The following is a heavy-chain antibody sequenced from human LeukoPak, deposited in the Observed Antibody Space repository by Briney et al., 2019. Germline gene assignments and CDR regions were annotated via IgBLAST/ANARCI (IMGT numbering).Heavy chain of an antibody. V-gene: IGHV1-2*02. Sequence: EASVKVSCKTSGYTFTANYMQWVRQAPGQGLEWMGWINPNSGGTNYAQKFQGRVTMTRDTSISTAYMELSRLRSDDTAVYYCARVSGWSNPFDYWGQGTLVTVSS. CDR3: ARVSGWSNPFDY. CDR2: INPNSGGT. J-gene: IGHJ4*02. CDR1: GYTFTANY. D-gene: IGHD6-19*01.